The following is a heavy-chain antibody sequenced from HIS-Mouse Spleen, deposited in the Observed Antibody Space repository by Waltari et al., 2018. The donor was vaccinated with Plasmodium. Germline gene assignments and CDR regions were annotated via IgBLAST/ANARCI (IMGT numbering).Heavy chain of an antibody. J-gene: IGHJ4*02. Sequence: QITLKEPGPTLVKPTQTLTLTCTFSGFPLSTSVVGVGWIRQPPGKALEWLALIYWDDDKRYSPSLKSWLTITKDTSKNQVSLTMTNMDPVDTATYYCAHSRSSFDYWGQGTLVTVSS. CDR3: AHSRSSFDY. CDR1: GFPLSTSVVG. V-gene: IGHV2-5*02. CDR2: IYWDDDK. D-gene: IGHD6-13*01.